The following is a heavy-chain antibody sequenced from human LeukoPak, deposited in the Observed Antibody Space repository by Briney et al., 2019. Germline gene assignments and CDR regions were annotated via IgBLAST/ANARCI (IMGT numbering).Heavy chain of an antibody. CDR3: AGVNYLAPFDY. V-gene: IGHV4-4*07. D-gene: IGHD1-7*01. CDR2: IYSSGST. CDR1: GGSINSHY. J-gene: IGHJ4*02. Sequence: SETLSLTCSVSGGSINSHYWSWIRQSAGKGLEWIGRIYSSGSTNYNPSLESRVTMSVDTSKNQFYLKLRSVTVADTAVYYCAGVNYLAPFDYWGQGTQVTVSS.